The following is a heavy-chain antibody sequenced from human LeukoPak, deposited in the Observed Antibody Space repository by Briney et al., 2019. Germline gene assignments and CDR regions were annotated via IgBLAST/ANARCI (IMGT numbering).Heavy chain of an antibody. CDR2: ISWDSDTT. Sequence: GGSLRLSCAASGFTFDDYTMHWVRQAPGKGLEWVSLISWDSDTTYYADSVKGRFAISRDNSKNTLYLQMNSLRVEDTAVYFCARDADTSSRYSRFDYWGQGTLVAVSS. CDR3: ARDADTSSRYSRFDY. D-gene: IGHD3-22*01. CDR1: GFTFDDYT. J-gene: IGHJ4*02. V-gene: IGHV3-43*01.